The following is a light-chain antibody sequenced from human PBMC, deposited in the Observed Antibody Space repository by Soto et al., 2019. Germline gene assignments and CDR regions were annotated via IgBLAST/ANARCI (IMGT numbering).Light chain of an antibody. V-gene: IGLV2-23*01. CDR1: SSDVGRYNL. Sequence: QSALTQPASVSGSPGQSITISCTGTSSDVGRYNLVSWYQQHPGKAPKLMIYEGSKRPSGVSNRFSGSKSGNTASLTISGLQAEDEADYYCCSYAGSSTPHVVFGGGTKLTV. J-gene: IGLJ2*01. CDR2: EGS. CDR3: CSYAGSSTPHVV.